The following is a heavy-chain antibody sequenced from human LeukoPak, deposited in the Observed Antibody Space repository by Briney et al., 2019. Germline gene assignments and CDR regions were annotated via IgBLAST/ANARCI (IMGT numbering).Heavy chain of an antibody. Sequence: GGSLRLSCAASGFTFSSYAMSWVRQAPGKGLKWVSSITANGDSTYYADSVEGRFTISRDNSKNTLCLQMNSLRAEDTAVYYCAKRVAARSGANDYWGQGTLVTVSS. D-gene: IGHD6-6*01. CDR1: GFTFSSYA. V-gene: IGHV3-23*01. CDR2: ITANGDST. J-gene: IGHJ4*02. CDR3: AKRVAARSGANDY.